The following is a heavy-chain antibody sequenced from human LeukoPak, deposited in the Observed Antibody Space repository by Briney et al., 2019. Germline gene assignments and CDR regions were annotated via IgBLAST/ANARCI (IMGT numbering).Heavy chain of an antibody. J-gene: IGHJ2*01. CDR2: INHTGST. D-gene: IGHD6-13*01. Sequence: TLSLPRALCLGCFSHYYWLWLRQPPRKGREGIGEINHTGSTNQNQPLQRRVTISVDTSKNQFSLKLSSVPAADTAVDYCARRRKGIAAACRGLWHFDLWGRGTLVTVSS. CDR3: ARRRKGIAAACRGLWHFDL. V-gene: IGHV4-34*01. CDR1: LGCFSHYY.